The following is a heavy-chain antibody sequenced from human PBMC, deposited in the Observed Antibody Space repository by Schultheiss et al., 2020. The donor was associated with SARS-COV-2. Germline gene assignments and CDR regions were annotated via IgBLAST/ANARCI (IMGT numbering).Heavy chain of an antibody. Sequence: GESLKISCAASGFTFSSYGMHWVRQAPGKGLEWVAVIWYDGSNKYYADSVKGRFTISRDNSKNTLYLQMNSLRAEDTAVYYCAREGMVTYFDYWGQGTLVTVSS. CDR3: AREGMVTYFDY. CDR2: IWYDGSNK. V-gene: IGHV3-33*01. D-gene: IGHD5-18*01. J-gene: IGHJ4*02. CDR1: GFTFSSYG.